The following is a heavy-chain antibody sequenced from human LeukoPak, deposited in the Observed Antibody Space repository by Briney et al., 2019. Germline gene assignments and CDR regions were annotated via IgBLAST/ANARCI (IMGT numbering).Heavy chain of an antibody. D-gene: IGHD5/OR15-5a*01. CDR3: ARLQGVSTFDY. Sequence: PGGSLRLSCAASGFTFSSNGMQWIRQAPGKGPEWVALIWYDGSKKYYADSVKGRFTISRDNSENTLYLQLNSLRAEDTAIYYCARLQGVSTFDYWGQGTLVTVSS. CDR2: IWYDGSKK. CDR1: GFTFSSNG. V-gene: IGHV3-33*01. J-gene: IGHJ4*02.